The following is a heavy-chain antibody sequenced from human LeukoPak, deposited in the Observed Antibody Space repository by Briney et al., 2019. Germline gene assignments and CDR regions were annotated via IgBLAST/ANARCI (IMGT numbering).Heavy chain of an antibody. J-gene: IGHJ4*02. D-gene: IGHD6-6*01. CDR3: ARPDPYSSSFFEY. V-gene: IGHV3-21*01. Sequence: GGSLRLSCAASGFTFSNYSMNWFRQAPGKGLEWVSSITGSSSYILYANLVKGRFTISRDNAKNSLYLQMNSLRAEDTAVYYCARPDPYSSSFFEYWGQGTLVTVSS. CDR1: GFTFSNYS. CDR2: ITGSSSYI.